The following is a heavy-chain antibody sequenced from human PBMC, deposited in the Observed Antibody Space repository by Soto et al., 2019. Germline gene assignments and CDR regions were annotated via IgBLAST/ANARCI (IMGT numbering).Heavy chain of an antibody. CDR3: AREGAYCGGDCKAWELQV. V-gene: IGHV1-69*12. CDR2: IIPIFGTA. D-gene: IGHD2-21*02. CDR1: GGTFSSYA. Sequence: QVQLVQSGAEVKKPGSSVKVSCKASGGTFSSYAISWVRQAPGQGLEWMGGIIPIFGTANYAQKFQGRVTITADDCTSTAYMELSSLRSEDTAVYYCAREGAYCGGDCKAWELQVWGQGTLVTVSS. J-gene: IGHJ4*02.